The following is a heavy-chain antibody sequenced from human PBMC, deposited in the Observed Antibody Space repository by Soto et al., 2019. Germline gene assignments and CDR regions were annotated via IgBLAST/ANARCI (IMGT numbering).Heavy chain of an antibody. J-gene: IGHJ6*02. D-gene: IGHD2-8*01. CDR1: GGTFSSYA. CDR3: ARVRCFNGLCHTADYGMDV. Sequence: SVKVSCKASGGTFSSYAISWVRQAPGQGLEWMGGIIPIFGTANYAQKFQGRVAITADESTDTVYMELSRLRSEDTAVYFCARVRCFNGLCHTADYGMDVWGQGTTVTVSS. CDR2: IIPIFGTA. V-gene: IGHV1-69*13.